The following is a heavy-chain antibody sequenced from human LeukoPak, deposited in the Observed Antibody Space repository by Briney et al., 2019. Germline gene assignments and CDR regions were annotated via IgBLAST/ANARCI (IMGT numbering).Heavy chain of an antibody. J-gene: IGHJ4*02. CDR2: IFQGGGEI. CDR3: ATYRQVMLPFES. Sequence: GGSLRLSCAASGFTFSDFAMIWVRQPPGKGLEWVSSIFQGGGEIHYADSVRGRFTISRDDSRSTLFLQMNSLRAEDTAIYYCATYRQVMLPFESWGQGTLVTVSS. V-gene: IGHV3-23*01. D-gene: IGHD5-18*01. CDR1: GFTFSDFA.